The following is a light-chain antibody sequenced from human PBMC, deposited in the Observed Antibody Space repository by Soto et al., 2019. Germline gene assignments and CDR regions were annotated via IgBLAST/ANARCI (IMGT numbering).Light chain of an antibody. Sequence: QSVLTQPASISGSPGQSITISCTGTSSDVGGYNYVSWYQQYPGKAPKLMIYDVDNRPSGVSNRFSGSKSGKTAPLTISGLQAEDEADYYCSSYTSSSTVIFGGGTKLTVL. V-gene: IGLV2-14*03. CDR1: SSDVGGYNY. CDR3: SSYTSSSTVI. CDR2: DVD. J-gene: IGLJ2*01.